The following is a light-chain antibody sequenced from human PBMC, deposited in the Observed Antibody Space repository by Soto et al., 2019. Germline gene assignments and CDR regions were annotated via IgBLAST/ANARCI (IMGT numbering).Light chain of an antibody. CDR3: QQYSEWPWT. CDR2: GAS. CDR1: QSVSSS. J-gene: IGKJ1*01. V-gene: IGKV3-15*01. Sequence: EIVMTQSPATLYVSPGERATLSCRASQSVSSSVAWYQHRPGQTPRPLMHGASTRAIGIPARFSGSGSGTEFTLTISSLQSEDFAVYYCQQYSEWPWTFGQGTKVEI.